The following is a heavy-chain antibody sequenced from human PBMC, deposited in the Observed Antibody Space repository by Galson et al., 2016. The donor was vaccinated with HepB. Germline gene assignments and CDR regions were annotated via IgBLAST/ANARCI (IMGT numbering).Heavy chain of an antibody. CDR1: GGSISGYY. CDR3: ARHGYSSYAAFDI. CDR2: MFYSGTT. J-gene: IGHJ3*02. V-gene: IGHV4-59*08. Sequence: ETLSLTCPVPGGSISGYYWSWIRQPPGKGLEWSGNMFYSGTTNYNPSLKSRVTISVDTSKSQFSLKLSSVTAADTAIYYCARHGYSSYAAFDIWGQGTMVTVSS. D-gene: IGHD3-22*01.